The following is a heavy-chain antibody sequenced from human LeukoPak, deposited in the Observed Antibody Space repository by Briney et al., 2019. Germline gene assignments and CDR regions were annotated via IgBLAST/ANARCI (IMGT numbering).Heavy chain of an antibody. Sequence: SETLSLTCTVSGGSVNSYYLSWIRQPAGKTLEWIGRIYDGGSTNYNPSLKSRVTMSVDTSKNQFYLKLSSVTAADTAVYYCACPAPYYYGSWNSPWGQGTLVTVSS. CDR3: ACPAPYYYGSWNSP. CDR2: IYDGGST. D-gene: IGHD3-10*01. V-gene: IGHV4-4*07. CDR1: GGSVNSYY. J-gene: IGHJ5*02.